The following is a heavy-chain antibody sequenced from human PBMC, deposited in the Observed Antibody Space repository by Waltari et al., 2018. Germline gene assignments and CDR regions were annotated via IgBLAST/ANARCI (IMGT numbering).Heavy chain of an antibody. CDR3: ARVRSGWYYFDS. J-gene: IGHJ4*02. CDR2: ITSDGGTT. Sequence: EVQLEESGGALVQPGGSLRRSCVASGVTCSGDSMHWVRQPPGKGLEYVASITSDGGTTYYVDSVKARFTVSRDNAKNTLHLQMASLRVEDTAVYFCARVRSGWYYFDSWGQGTLVTVSS. CDR1: GVTCSGDS. D-gene: IGHD3-3*01. V-gene: IGHV3-64*07.